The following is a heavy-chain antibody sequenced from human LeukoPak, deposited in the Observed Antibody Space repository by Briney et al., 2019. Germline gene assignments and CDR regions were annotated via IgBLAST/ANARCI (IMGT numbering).Heavy chain of an antibody. V-gene: IGHV3-33*01. CDR1: GFSFRSYG. Sequence: GGSLRLSCAASGFSFRSYGMHWVRRAPGKGLEWVAVIWYDGSNKYYADSVKGRSTISRDSSKNTMYLQMNSLRAEDTAVYYCARDRLGYDILTGYSDYYAMDVWGQGTTVTVSS. CDR3: ARDRLGYDILTGYSDYYAMDV. J-gene: IGHJ6*02. D-gene: IGHD3-9*01. CDR2: IWYDGSNK.